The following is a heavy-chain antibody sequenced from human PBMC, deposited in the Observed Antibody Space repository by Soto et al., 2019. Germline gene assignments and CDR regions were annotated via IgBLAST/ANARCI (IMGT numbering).Heavy chain of an antibody. J-gene: IGHJ3*02. CDR1: GGSISSSSYY. Sequence: QLQLQQSGPGLLKPSETLSLTCTVSGGSISSSSYYWVCIRQPPGQGLEWDGSISNSGSTYYNPSPKRQASVTLSTSKSQVPRTLSSGTAADTAVYYRARHEERSQDQIVFHIWGQGTMVTFAS. CDR3: ARHEERSQDQIVFHI. CDR2: ISNSGST. V-gene: IGHV4-39*01. D-gene: IGHD2-21*01.